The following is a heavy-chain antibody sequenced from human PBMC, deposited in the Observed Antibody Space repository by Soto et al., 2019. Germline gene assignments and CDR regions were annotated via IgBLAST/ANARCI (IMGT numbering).Heavy chain of an antibody. D-gene: IGHD6-13*01. Sequence: ASVKVSCKASGYTFTSYDINWVRQATGQGLEWMGWMNPNSGNTGYAQKFQGRVTMTRNTSISTAYMELSSLRSEDTAVYYCARAGIGGAAAGSDYYYYMDVWGKGTTVTVSS. J-gene: IGHJ6*03. CDR2: MNPNSGNT. V-gene: IGHV1-8*01. CDR1: GYTFTSYD. CDR3: ARAGIGGAAAGSDYYYYMDV.